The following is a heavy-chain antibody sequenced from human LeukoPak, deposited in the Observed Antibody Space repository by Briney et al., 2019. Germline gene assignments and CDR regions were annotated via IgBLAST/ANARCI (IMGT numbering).Heavy chain of an antibody. V-gene: IGHV1-46*01. CDR3: AISSGWRRYFDY. CDR1: GYTFTTYY. CDR2: INPSGGST. J-gene: IGHJ4*02. D-gene: IGHD6-19*01. Sequence: GASVKISCKASGYTFTTYYMHWVRQAPGQGLEWMGIINPSGGSTSYAQSFQGRVSMTGDTSTSTVYMELSSLRSEDTAVYYCAISSGWRRYFDYWGQGTLVTVSS.